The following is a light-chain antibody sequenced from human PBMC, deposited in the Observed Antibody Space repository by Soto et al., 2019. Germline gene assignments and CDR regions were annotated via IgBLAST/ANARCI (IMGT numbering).Light chain of an antibody. CDR1: QSISTY. CDR2: SAS. J-gene: IGKJ4*01. Sequence: TQSPVSLPVTLGDTVTITCRASQSISTYLNWWQHKPGTAPRLLISSASNLHTGVPSRFSGSGSGAAFTLTIRSLQPEDSATYFCQQNFNIILTFGGGTKVDIK. CDR3: QQNFNIILT. V-gene: IGKV1-39*01.